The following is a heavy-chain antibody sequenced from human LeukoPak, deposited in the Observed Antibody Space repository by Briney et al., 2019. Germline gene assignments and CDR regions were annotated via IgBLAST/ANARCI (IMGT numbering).Heavy chain of an antibody. J-gene: IGHJ4*02. D-gene: IGHD1-1*01. CDR3: ARDRDWNDAFDY. V-gene: IGHV1-69*04. CDR2: IIPILGIA. Sequence: ASVKVSCKASGGTFSSYAISWVRQAPGQGLEWMGRIIPILGIANYAQKFQGRVTITADKSTSTAYMELSSLRSEDTAVYYCARDRDWNDAFDYWGQGTLVTVSS. CDR1: GGTFSSYA.